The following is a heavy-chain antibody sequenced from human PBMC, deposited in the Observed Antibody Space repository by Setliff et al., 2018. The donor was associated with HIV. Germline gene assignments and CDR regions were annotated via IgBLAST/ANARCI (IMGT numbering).Heavy chain of an antibody. J-gene: IGHJ4*02. V-gene: IGHV4-39*01. CDR2: IHYSGST. Sequence: SETLSLTCTVSGDSITGSHYYWGWIRQPPGKGLEWIASIHYSGSTYDSPSVRSRVAIFVDTSKNQFSLRLNYVTATDAAVYFCARHKAPDVPFLDWLYLWDSWGQGRQVTVSS. D-gene: IGHD3-3*01. CDR3: ARHKAPDVPFLDWLYLWDS. CDR1: GDSITGSHYY.